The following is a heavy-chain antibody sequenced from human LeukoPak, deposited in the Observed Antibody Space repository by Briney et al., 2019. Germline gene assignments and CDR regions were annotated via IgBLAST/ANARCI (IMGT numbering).Heavy chain of an antibody. D-gene: IGHD6-13*01. Sequence: PSETLSLTCTVSGGSISTYYWSWIRLPPGKGLEWIGYIYYSGSTNYNPSLKSRVTISVDTSKNQFSLKLSSVTAADTAVYYCARAPGAAGIYYGMDVWGQGTTVTVSS. CDR2: IYYSGST. V-gene: IGHV4-59*01. CDR3: ARAPGAAGIYYGMDV. CDR1: GGSISTYY. J-gene: IGHJ6*02.